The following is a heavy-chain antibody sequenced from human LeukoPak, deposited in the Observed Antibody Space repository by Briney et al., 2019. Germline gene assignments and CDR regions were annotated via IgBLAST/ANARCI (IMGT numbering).Heavy chain of an antibody. CDR2: ISSSSSYI. CDR1: GFTFSSYS. V-gene: IGHV3-21*01. CDR3: ARGGDGYNQVGY. D-gene: IGHD5-24*01. J-gene: IGHJ4*02. Sequence: GGSLRLSCAASGFTFSSYSMNWVRQAPGKGLEWVSSISSSSSYIYYADSVKGRFTISRDNAKNSLYLQMNSLRAEDTAVYYCARGGDGYNQVGYWGQGTLVTVSS.